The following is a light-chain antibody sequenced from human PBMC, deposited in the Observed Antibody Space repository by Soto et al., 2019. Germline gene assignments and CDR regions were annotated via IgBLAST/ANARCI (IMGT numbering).Light chain of an antibody. CDR3: ATWDDSLSGPV. Sequence: QLVLTQPPSASGTPGQRVTISCAGATSNIGTNFVYWYQQFPGTAPKLLLYFDSQRPSGVPDRFSGSRSGTSASLAISGLLPEDEADYHCATWDDSLSGPVFGGGTKVTVL. CDR1: TSNIGTNF. V-gene: IGLV1-47*01. J-gene: IGLJ3*02. CDR2: FDS.